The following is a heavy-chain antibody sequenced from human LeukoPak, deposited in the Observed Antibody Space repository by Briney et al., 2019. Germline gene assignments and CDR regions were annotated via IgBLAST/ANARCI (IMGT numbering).Heavy chain of an antibody. CDR2: ISTSGGST. V-gene: IGHV3-23*01. J-gene: IGHJ4*02. CDR1: GFTFSSYA. CDR3: AKADSGTGAFDY. Sequence: GGSLRLSCAASGFTFSSYAMSWVRQAPGKGLEWVSSISTSGGSTYYADSVKGRFTISRDNSKNTLYLQMNSLRAEDTAVYYCAKADSGTGAFDYWGQGTLVTVSS. D-gene: IGHD2-21*01.